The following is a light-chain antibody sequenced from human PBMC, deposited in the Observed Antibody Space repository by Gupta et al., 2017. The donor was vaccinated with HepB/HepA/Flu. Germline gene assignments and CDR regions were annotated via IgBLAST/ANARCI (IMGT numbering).Light chain of an antibody. Sequence: QSVLIQPPSASGTPGQRVTISCSGSSSNIGNDNVYWYQQLPETAPKLLINKNYQRPSGVSDRFSGSKSGTSASLAISGLRSEDEADYYCVGWDGSLSGYVFGTGTKVTVL. CDR3: VGWDGSLSGYV. CDR2: KNY. V-gene: IGLV1-47*01. CDR1: SSNIGNDN. J-gene: IGLJ1*01.